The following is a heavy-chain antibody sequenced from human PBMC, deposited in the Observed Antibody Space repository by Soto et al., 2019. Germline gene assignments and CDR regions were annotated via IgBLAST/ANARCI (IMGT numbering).Heavy chain of an antibody. CDR1: GYTFTSYG. Sequence: ASVKVSCKASGYTFTSYGISWVRQAPGQGLEWMGWISAYNGNTNYAQKLQGRVTMTTDTSTSTAYMELRSLRSDDTAVYYCARDRAGYSGYDPVVDYWGQGTLVTVSS. D-gene: IGHD5-12*01. J-gene: IGHJ4*02. V-gene: IGHV1-18*01. CDR3: ARDRAGYSGYDPVVDY. CDR2: ISAYNGNT.